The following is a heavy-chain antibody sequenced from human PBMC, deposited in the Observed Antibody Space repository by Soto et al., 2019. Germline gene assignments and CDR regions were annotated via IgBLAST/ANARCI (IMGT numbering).Heavy chain of an antibody. J-gene: IGHJ4*02. CDR3: ARVSPVAGIVY. V-gene: IGHV3-30-3*01. Sequence: GVSLRLSCEASGFTFRSYSIHWVRQAPGKGLEWVAVISFDGNEKYYADSVKGRFTISRDNSKNTLYMQMSSLRLEDTAVYFCARVSPVAGIVYWGQGTLVTVSA. D-gene: IGHD2-15*01. CDR1: GFTFRSYS. CDR2: ISFDGNEK.